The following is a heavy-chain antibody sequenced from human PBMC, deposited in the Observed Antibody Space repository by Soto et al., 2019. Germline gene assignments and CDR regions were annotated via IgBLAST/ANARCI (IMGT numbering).Heavy chain of an antibody. CDR3: ASAVIGRYYYYGMDV. CDR2: INHSGST. D-gene: IGHD3-10*01. Sequence: SETLSLTCAVYGGSFSGYYWSWIRQPPGKGLEWIGEINHSGSTNYNPSLKSRVTISVDTSKNQFSLKLSSVTAADTAVYYCASAVIGRYYYYGMDVWGHGTTVTVSS. CDR1: GGSFSGYY. V-gene: IGHV4-34*01. J-gene: IGHJ6*02.